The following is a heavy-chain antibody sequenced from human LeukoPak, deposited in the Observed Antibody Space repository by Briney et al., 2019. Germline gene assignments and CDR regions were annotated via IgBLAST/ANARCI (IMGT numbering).Heavy chain of an antibody. J-gene: IGHJ6*03. Sequence: SVKVSCKASGGTFSSYAISWVRQAPGQGLEWMGRIIPIFGTANYAQKFQGRVTITADKSTSTAYMELSSLRSEDTAVYYCARDGSAHSHYYYYMDVWGKGTTVTVSS. CDR2: IIPIFGTA. CDR1: GGTFSSYA. V-gene: IGHV1-69*06. D-gene: IGHD1-1*01. CDR3: ARDGSAHSHYYYYMDV.